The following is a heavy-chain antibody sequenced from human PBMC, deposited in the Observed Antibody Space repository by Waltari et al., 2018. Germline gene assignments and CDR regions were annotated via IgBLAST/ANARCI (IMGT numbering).Heavy chain of an antibody. CDR2: INREGSEK. J-gene: IGHJ4*02. V-gene: IGHV3-7*01. CDR1: GFTFSNNW. D-gene: IGHD6-13*01. CDR3: TRGGDDSSWYWRN. Sequence: EVQLVESGGGLVQPGGSLRLSCAASGFTFSNNWMTWVRQAPGKGLEWVANINREGSEKYSVESVKGRFTSSRDNAKNSLYLQLNSLGADDTAVYYCTRGGDDSSWYWRNWGQGTLVTVSS.